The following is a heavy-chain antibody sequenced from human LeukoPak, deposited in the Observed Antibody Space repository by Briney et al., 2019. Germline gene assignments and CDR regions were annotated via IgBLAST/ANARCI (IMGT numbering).Heavy chain of an antibody. CDR1: GLTFTDFW. V-gene: IGHV3-7*01. Sequence: PGGSLRLSCAASGLTFTDFWMNWVRLAPGRGLEWLANIKPDGNEKYYVDSVKGRFAISRDNARTSLYLQMNSLRVEDTGVYYCARGDPHADLWGQGTLVTVSS. CDR2: IKPDGNEK. J-gene: IGHJ5*02. CDR3: ARGDPHADL.